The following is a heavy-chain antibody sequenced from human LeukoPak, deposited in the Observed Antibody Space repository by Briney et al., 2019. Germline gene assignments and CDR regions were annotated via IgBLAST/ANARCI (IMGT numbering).Heavy chain of an antibody. Sequence: GESLRLSCAAPGFTFSSYWMHWVRQAPGKGLVWVSRINSDGSSTSYADSVKGRFTISRDNAKNTLYLQMNSLRAEDTAVYYCARDRGATYYYDSSGLDWGQGTLVTVSS. J-gene: IGHJ4*02. D-gene: IGHD3-22*01. V-gene: IGHV3-74*01. CDR2: INSDGSST. CDR1: GFTFSSYW. CDR3: ARDRGATYYYDSSGLD.